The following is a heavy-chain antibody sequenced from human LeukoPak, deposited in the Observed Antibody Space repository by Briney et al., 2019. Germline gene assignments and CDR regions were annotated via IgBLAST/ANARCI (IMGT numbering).Heavy chain of an antibody. CDR1: GFTFSSYA. D-gene: IGHD4-17*01. CDR2: ISGSGGST. Sequence: GGSLRLSCAASGFTFSSYAMSWVRQAPGKGLEWVSAISGSGGSTYYADSVKVRFTISRDNSKNTLYLQMNSLRAEDTAVYYCAKDGATTVTTPRGWGYWGQGTLVTVSS. CDR3: AKDGATTVTTPRGWGY. V-gene: IGHV3-23*01. J-gene: IGHJ4*02.